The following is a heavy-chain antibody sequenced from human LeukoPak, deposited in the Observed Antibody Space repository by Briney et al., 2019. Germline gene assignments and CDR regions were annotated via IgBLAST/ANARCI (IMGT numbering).Heavy chain of an antibody. V-gene: IGHV3-30*18. CDR2: ISYDGSDK. Sequence: GGSLRLSCAASGFTFSSYGMHWVRQAPGKGLEWVAVISYDGSDKYYADSVKGRFTISRDNSKNTLYLQMNNLRAEDTAVYYCAKDRGYYDSSGFLMYYFDYWGQGSLVTVSS. D-gene: IGHD3-22*01. CDR1: GFTFSSYG. J-gene: IGHJ4*02. CDR3: AKDRGYYDSSGFLMYYFDY.